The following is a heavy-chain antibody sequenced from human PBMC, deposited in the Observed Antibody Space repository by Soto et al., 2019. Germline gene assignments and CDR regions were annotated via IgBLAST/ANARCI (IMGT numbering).Heavy chain of an antibody. CDR3: ASGGSSIDY. D-gene: IGHD2-15*01. J-gene: IGHJ4*02. Sequence: EVPLLESGGGLAQPGGSMRLSCAASGFTFSSYGLSWVRQAPGKGLEWVSTISGSGGRTYYADSVKGRFTISRDNSKNTLYLQMNSLRAEDTAVYYCASGGSSIDYWGQGTLSTVST. CDR2: ISGSGGRT. V-gene: IGHV3-23*01. CDR1: GFTFSSYG.